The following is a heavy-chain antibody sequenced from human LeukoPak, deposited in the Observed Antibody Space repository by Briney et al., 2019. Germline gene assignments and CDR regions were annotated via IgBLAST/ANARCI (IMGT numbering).Heavy chain of an antibody. CDR3: ARVSVVPAAMAFDI. D-gene: IGHD2-2*01. CDR2: IYYSGST. CDR1: GGSISSYY. J-gene: IGHJ3*02. V-gene: IGHV4-59*01. Sequence: KASETLSLTCTVSGGSISSYYWSWIRQPPGKGLEWIGYIYYSGSTNYNPSLKSRVTISVDTSKNQFSLKLSSVTAADTAVYYCARVSVVPAAMAFDIWGQGTMVTVSS.